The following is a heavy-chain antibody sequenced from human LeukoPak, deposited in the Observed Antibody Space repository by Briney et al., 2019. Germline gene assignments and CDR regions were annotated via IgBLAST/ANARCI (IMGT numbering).Heavy chain of an antibody. J-gene: IGHJ6*02. CDR3: ARLASSSWPLYYYYGMDV. V-gene: IGHV1-8*01. Sequence: ASVKVSCKASGYTFTSYDINWVRQAPGQGLEWMGWMNPNKGNTGYAQKFQGRVTMTRSTSISTAYMELSSLRSEDTAVYYCARLASSSWPLYYYYGMDVWGQGTTVTVSS. D-gene: IGHD6-13*01. CDR1: GYTFTSYD. CDR2: MNPNKGNT.